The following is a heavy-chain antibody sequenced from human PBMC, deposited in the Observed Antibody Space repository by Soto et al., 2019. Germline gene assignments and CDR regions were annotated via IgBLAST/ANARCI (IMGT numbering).Heavy chain of an antibody. D-gene: IGHD5-18*01. CDR3: ARVGDTAMVRGWFEP. J-gene: IGHJ5*02. Sequence: ASVKVSCKASGYTFTSYGISCVRQAPGQGLEWMGWISAYNGNTNYAQKLQGRVTMTTDTSTSTAYMELRSLRSDDTAVYYCARVGDTAMVRGWFEPWGQGTLVTVSS. CDR1: GYTFTSYG. V-gene: IGHV1-18*01. CDR2: ISAYNGNT.